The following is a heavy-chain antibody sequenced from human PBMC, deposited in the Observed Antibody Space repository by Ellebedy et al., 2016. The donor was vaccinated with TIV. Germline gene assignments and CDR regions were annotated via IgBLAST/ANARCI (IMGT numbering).Heavy chain of an antibody. D-gene: IGHD4-17*01. J-gene: IGHJ4*01. CDR1: GFSFSDYG. Sequence: GESLKISCAASGFSFSDYGMHWVRQTPGKGLEWVALISKDENTEYYVDSVKGRFTISRDNSKNTLYLQMNSLRTDDTAIYYCARGGYYDDYARLDYWGQGTLVTVSS. CDR3: ARGGYYDDYARLDY. V-gene: IGHV3-30*03. CDR2: ISKDENTE.